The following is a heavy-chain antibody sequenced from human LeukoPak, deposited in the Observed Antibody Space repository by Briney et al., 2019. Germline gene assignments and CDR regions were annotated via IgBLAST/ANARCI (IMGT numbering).Heavy chain of an antibody. D-gene: IGHD3-22*01. CDR1: GGSIISSY. CDR2: IYGSGIT. V-gene: IGHV4-4*07. J-gene: IGHJ6*03. CDR3: ARLKFYDSTGYSPGYYMDV. Sequence: SETLSLTCTVSGGSIISSYWSWIRQSAGTGLEWIGRIYGSGITDYNPSLKSRVTMSLDTSRKQFSLRLTSVTAADTAVYYWARLKFYDSTGYSPGYYMDVWGKGTTVSVFS.